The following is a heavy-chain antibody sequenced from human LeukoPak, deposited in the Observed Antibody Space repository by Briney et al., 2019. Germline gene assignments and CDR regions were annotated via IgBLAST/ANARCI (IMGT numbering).Heavy chain of an antibody. V-gene: IGHV4-59*01. D-gene: IGHD3-10*01. CDR3: ARGKLTMVRGVIQFDP. CDR2: VFNTVQT. J-gene: IGHJ5*02. Sequence: PSETLSLTCTVSGGSINSYYWAWIRQPPGKRLEWIGYVFNTVQTKYNPSLKSRVGMSMDSPKKQFSLKLSSVTAADTAVYYCARGKLTMVRGVIQFDPWGQGTLVTVSS. CDR1: GGSINSYY.